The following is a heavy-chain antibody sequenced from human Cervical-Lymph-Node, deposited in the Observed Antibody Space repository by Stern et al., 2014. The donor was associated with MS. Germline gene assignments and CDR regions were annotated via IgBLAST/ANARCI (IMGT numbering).Heavy chain of an antibody. CDR3: SRDADGYSLVFGY. CDR2: IHNSGTT. V-gene: IGHV4-30-4*01. Sequence: QVQLQESGPGLVKPSQTLSLTCAVTGGSISIAEYYWSWIRQSPGKGLEWLGYIHNSGTTYYNPSLKSRVTISVDTSKNQFSLKLRSVTAADTAVYYCSRDADGYSLVFGYWGRGTLVTVSS. D-gene: IGHD5-24*01. CDR1: GGSISIAEYY. J-gene: IGHJ4*02.